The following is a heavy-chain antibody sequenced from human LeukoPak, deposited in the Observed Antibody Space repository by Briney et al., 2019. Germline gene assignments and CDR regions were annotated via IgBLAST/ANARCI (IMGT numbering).Heavy chain of an antibody. Sequence: SETLSLTCTVSGGSISSSSYYWGWIRQPPGKGLEWIGSIYYSGSTYYNPSLKSRVTISVDTSKNQFSLKLSSVTAADTAVYYCARDLFWGIAAAGRWFDPWGQGTLVTVSS. J-gene: IGHJ5*02. CDR3: ARDLFWGIAAAGRWFDP. CDR2: IYYSGST. CDR1: GGSISSSSYY. V-gene: IGHV4-39*07. D-gene: IGHD6-13*01.